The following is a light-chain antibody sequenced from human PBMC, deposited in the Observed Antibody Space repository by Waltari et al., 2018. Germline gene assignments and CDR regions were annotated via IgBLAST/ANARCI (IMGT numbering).Light chain of an antibody. V-gene: IGKV3-15*01. CDR3: QHYSNWPLT. CDR1: HSVSSS. CDR2: GAS. Sequence: EIVLTQSPATLSLSPGHISTLSCRASHSVSSSLAWYQQKCGQAPRLLIYGASSSATGISDRFSGSGSGTDLTLTISSLEPEDFAVYYCQHYSNWPLTFGGGTKVEIK. J-gene: IGKJ4*01.